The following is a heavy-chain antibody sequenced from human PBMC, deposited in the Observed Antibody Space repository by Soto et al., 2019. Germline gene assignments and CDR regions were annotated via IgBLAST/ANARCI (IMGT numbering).Heavy chain of an antibody. V-gene: IGHV1-69*12. CDR2: IIPIFGTA. Sequence: QVQLVQSGAEVKKPGSSVKVSCKASGGTFSSYAISWVRQAPGQGLEWMGGIIPIFGTANYAQKFQGRVTITAGESTSTAYMELSSLRSEDTAVYYCARDLKQWLRGEDYFDYWGQGTLVTVSS. D-gene: IGHD6-19*01. CDR1: GGTFSSYA. J-gene: IGHJ4*02. CDR3: ARDLKQWLRGEDYFDY.